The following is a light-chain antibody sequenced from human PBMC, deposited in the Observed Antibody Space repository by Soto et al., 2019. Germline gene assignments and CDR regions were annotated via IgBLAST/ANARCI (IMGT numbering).Light chain of an antibody. CDR1: SSDVGGYNY. J-gene: IGLJ1*01. V-gene: IGLV2-14*01. CDR2: DVG. Sequence: QSVLTQPASVSGSPGQSITISCTGTSSDVGGYNYVSWYQQDPGKAPKLMIYDVGNRPSGVSHRFSASKSGNTASLTISGLQADDEADYYCSSYTSSSTYVFGTGTKVTVL. CDR3: SSYTSSSTYV.